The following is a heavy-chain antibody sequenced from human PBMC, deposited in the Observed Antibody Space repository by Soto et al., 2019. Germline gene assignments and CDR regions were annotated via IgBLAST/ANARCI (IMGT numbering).Heavy chain of an antibody. J-gene: IGHJ4*02. CDR1: GDSITSSNW. D-gene: IGHD2-2*01. V-gene: IGHV4-4*02. CDR3: ARGSYASSFYY. CDR2: IHHRGGT. Sequence: SETLSLTCAVSGDSITSSNWWSWVRQPPGKGLEWIGEIHHRGGTNYNPSLRSRVTLSVDKSKNQFSLQLDSVTAADTAVYYCARGSYASSFYYWGQGTLVTVSS.